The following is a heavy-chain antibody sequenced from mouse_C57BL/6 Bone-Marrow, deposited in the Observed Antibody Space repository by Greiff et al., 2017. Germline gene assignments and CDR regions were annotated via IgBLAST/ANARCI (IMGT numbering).Heavy chain of an antibody. J-gene: IGHJ2*01. CDR1: GFTFSDFY. Sequence: EVKVVESGGGLVQSGRSLRLSCATSGFTFSDFYMEWVRQAPGKGLEWIAASRNTANDYTTEYSASVKGRFIVSRDTSQSILYLQMNALRAEDTAIYYCARVSSTGTGYYFDYWGQGTTLTVSS. V-gene: IGHV7-1*01. CDR2: SRNTANDYTT. CDR3: ARVSSTGTGYYFDY. D-gene: IGHD4-1*02.